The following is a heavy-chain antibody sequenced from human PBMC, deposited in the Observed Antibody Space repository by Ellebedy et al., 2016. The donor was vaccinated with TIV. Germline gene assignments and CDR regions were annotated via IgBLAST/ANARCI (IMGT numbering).Heavy chain of an antibody. J-gene: IGHJ1*01. D-gene: IGHD2-8*02. Sequence: GESLKISXEASGSSLRRYAMNWLRQAPRKGLEWVAYISISSSNIHYAESVKGRFTISRDNAKNSLYLQMNSLGVEDTAKYYCARMDHNAAWWISWGQGVLVTVSS. CDR1: GSSLRRYA. CDR3: ARMDHNAAWWIS. CDR2: ISISSSNI. V-gene: IGHV3-48*01.